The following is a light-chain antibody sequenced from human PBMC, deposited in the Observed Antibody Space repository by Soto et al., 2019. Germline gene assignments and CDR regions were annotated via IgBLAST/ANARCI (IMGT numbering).Light chain of an antibody. CDR3: SSYGGNDWV. CDR2: EVH. J-gene: IGLJ3*02. Sequence: QSALTQPPSASGSLGQSVTFSCTGTNSDVGGYNYVSWYQQHPGKAPKLIVYEVHKRPSGVPDRFSGSKSGNTASLTVSGLQAEDEADYHCSSYGGNDWVFGGGTKLTVL. V-gene: IGLV2-8*01. CDR1: NSDVGGYNY.